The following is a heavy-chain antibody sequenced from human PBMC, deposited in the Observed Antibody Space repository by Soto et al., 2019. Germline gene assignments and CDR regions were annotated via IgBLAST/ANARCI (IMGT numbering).Heavy chain of an antibody. CDR2: MNPSSANT. D-gene: IGHD2-21*01. V-gene: IGHV1-8*01. CDR1: RYTFISYD. CDR3: TRGQEVWWNAGPLCLHGLDA. J-gene: IGHJ6*02. Sequence: ASVKVSCKASRYTFISYDINWVRQAPGQGLEWMGWMNPSSANTGYAQKFQGRISMTRNTSMNTAYMELNSLTSEDTAVYYCTRGQEVWWNAGPLCLHGLDAWGQGTTVTVSS.